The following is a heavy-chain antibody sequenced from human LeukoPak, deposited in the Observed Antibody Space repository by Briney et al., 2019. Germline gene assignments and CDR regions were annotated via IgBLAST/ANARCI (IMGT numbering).Heavy chain of an antibody. D-gene: IGHD2-15*01. J-gene: IGHJ4*02. V-gene: IGHV4-59*08. CDR3: ARHHDGGPKLRLDF. CDR2: FHYSGST. Sequence: SETLSLTCRVSGASVSNYYWSWSRQSPGEGLEWIGFFHYSGSTTYNPSLTSRVTTSIDTSMNQLSLTLVSVTAADTAVYFCARHHDGGPKLRLDFWGLGVLVTVSS. CDR1: GASVSNYY.